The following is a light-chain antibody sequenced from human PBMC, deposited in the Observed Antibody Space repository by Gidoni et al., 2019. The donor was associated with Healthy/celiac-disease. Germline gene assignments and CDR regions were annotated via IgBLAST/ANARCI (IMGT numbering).Light chain of an antibody. V-gene: IGKV1-9*01. Sequence: DIQLTQSPAFLPAAVGDIVTIICRASQGISSYVAWYQQLPGKAPKLLIYAASTFQSGVPSRFSCSGSETEFSRTISSLQPEDFATYCCQQLDSYPQVTFGGGTKVEIK. CDR3: QQLDSYPQVT. CDR2: AAS. J-gene: IGKJ4*01. CDR1: QGISSY.